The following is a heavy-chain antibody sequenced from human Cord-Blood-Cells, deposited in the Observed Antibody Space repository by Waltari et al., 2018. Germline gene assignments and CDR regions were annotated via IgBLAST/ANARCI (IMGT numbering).Heavy chain of an antibody. J-gene: IGHJ3*02. D-gene: IGHD6-13*01. CDR1: GGSISSGGYY. Sequence: QVQLQESGPGLVKPSQTLSLTCTVSGGSISSGGYYWSSIRQHPGKGLEWIGYIYYSGSTYCNPYRESRVTISVDTSKNQFSLKLSSVTAADTAVYYCARGDIEGSSWYAFDIWGQGTMVTVSS. V-gene: IGHV4-31*03. CDR3: ARGDIEGSSWYAFDI. CDR2: IYYSGST.